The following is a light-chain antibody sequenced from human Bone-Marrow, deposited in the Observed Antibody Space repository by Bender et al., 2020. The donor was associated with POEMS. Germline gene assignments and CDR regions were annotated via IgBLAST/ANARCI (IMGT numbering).Light chain of an antibody. CDR1: RSNIGANP. Sequence: QSVLSQPPSASGTPGQRVIISCSGSRSNIGANPVNWYQQFPGTAPKLLIYSNNQRPSGVPERFSGFKSGTSASLAISGLQSDDEADYYCAAWDDRLNGVFGGGTRLTVL. CDR2: SNN. CDR3: AAWDDRLNGV. J-gene: IGLJ3*02. V-gene: IGLV1-44*01.